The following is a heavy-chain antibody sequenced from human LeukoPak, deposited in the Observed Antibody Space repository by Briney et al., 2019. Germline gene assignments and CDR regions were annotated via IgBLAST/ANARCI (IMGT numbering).Heavy chain of an antibody. Sequence: SETLSLTCAVSGGSFSGYYWTWIRQPPGKGLEWIGEINHSGSANYNPSLKSRVTISLDMSENQFSLKLTSVTAADTAVYYCARDCQRSHSRLGDAFDIWGQGTMVTVSS. CDR2: INHSGSA. V-gene: IGHV4-34*01. CDR3: ARDCQRSHSRLGDAFDI. D-gene: IGHD5-12*01. CDR1: GGSFSGYY. J-gene: IGHJ3*02.